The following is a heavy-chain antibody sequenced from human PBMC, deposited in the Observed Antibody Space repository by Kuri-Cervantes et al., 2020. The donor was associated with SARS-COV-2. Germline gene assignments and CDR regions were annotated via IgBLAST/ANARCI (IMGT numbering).Heavy chain of an antibody. CDR3: AREGCSGGSCYSSYYYYGMDV. D-gene: IGHD2-15*01. CDR2: IYYSGST. CDR1: GGSISSSNW. J-gene: IGHJ6*02. Sequence: SETLSLTCAVSGGSISSSNWWSWVRQPPGKGLEWIGYIYYSGSTNYNPSLKSRVTISVDTSKNQFSLKLSSVTAADTAVYYCAREGCSGGSCYSSYYYYGMDVWGQGTTVTVSS. V-gene: IGHV4-4*02.